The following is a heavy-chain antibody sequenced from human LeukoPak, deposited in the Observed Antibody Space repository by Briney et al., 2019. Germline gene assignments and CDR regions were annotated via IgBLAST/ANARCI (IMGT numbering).Heavy chain of an antibody. V-gene: IGHV4-59*10. J-gene: IGHJ2*01. CDR1: GFTFSSYE. CDR2: IYTSGST. CDR3: ARGDYGDYGSWYFDL. D-gene: IGHD4-17*01. Sequence: GSLRLSCAASGFTFSSYEMNWVRQAPGKGLEWIGRIYTSGSTNYNPSLKSRVTMSVDTSKNQFSLKLSSVTAADTAVYYCARGDYGDYGSWYFDLWGRGTLVTVSS.